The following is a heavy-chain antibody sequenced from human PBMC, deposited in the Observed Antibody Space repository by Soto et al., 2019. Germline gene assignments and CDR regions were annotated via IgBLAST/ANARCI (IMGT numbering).Heavy chain of an antibody. V-gene: IGHV3-30*03. CDR2: ISYDGSNK. Sequence: QVQMVESGGGVVQPGRSLRLSCAASGFTFSSYGMHWVRQAPGKGLEWVAVISYDGSNKYYAYSVKGRFTISRDNSKTTWYLQMNSLRAEDTAVYYCAPWFGAFAYWGQGTLVTVSS. D-gene: IGHD3-10*01. J-gene: IGHJ4*02. CDR3: APWFGAFAY. CDR1: GFTFSSYG.